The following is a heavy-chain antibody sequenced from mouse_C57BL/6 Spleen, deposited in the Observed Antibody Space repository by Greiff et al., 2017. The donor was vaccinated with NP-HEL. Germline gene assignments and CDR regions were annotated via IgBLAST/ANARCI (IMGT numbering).Heavy chain of an antibody. CDR1: GFTFSDYY. CDR3: ARAYYSNWGYAMDY. J-gene: IGHJ4*01. CDR2: INYDGSST. V-gene: IGHV5-16*01. Sequence: EVMLVESEGGLVQPGSSMKLSCTASGFTFSDYYMAWVRQVPEKGLEWVANINYDGSSTYYLDSLKSRFIISRDNAKNILYLQMSSLKSEDTATYYCARAYYSNWGYAMDYWGKGTSVTVSS. D-gene: IGHD2-5*01.